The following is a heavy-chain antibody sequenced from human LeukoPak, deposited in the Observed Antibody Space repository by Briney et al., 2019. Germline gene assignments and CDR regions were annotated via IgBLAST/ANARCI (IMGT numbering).Heavy chain of an antibody. D-gene: IGHD5-18*01. CDR2: ISTNGGST. CDR1: GFMFSNYD. Sequence: PGGSLRLSCAASGFMFSNYDMHWVRQAPGKGLEYVSHISTNGGSTYYAISVKGRFTIPRDNSKNTLYLQMGSLRAEDMAVYYCARGRGYIYGYDYWGQGTLVTVSS. J-gene: IGHJ4*02. V-gene: IGHV3-64*01. CDR3: ARGRGYIYGYDY.